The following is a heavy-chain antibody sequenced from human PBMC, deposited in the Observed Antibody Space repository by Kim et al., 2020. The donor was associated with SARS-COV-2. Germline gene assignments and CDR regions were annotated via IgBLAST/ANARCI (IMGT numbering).Heavy chain of an antibody. CDR3: ARDRAAGSGWYGGWYFDL. D-gene: IGHD6-19*01. Sequence: GGSLRLSCAASGFTFSDYYMSWIRQAPGKGLEWVSYISSSSSYTNYADSVKGRFTISRDNAKNSLYLQMNSLRAEDTAVYYCARDRAAGSGWYGGWYFDLWCRGTLVTVSS. CDR2: ISSSSSYT. CDR1: GFTFSDYY. J-gene: IGHJ2*01. V-gene: IGHV3-11*06.